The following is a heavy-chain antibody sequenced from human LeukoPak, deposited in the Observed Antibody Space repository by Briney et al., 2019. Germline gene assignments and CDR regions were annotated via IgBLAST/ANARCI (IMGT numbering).Heavy chain of an antibody. CDR2: INPNSGGT. D-gene: IGHD3-22*01. Sequence: GASVKVSCKASGYTFTGYYMHWVRQAPGQGLEWMGWINPNSGGTNYAQKFQGRVTMTRDTSISTAYMEPSRLRSDDTAVYYCARIVFYDSSGYYPGLHYYYMDAWGKGTTVTVSS. V-gene: IGHV1-2*02. J-gene: IGHJ6*03. CDR3: ARIVFYDSSGYYPGLHYYYMDA. CDR1: GYTFTGYY.